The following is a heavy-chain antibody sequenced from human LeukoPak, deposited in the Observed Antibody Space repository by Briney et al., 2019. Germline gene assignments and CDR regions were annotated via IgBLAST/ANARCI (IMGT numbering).Heavy chain of an antibody. J-gene: IGHJ4*02. V-gene: IGHV1-2*02. D-gene: IGHD6-13*01. CDR1: GYTFTGYY. CDR2: INPNSGGT. CDR3: ARDSGIAAAGTVDY. Sequence: ASVKVSCKASGYTFTGYYMHWVRQAPGQGLEWMGWINPNSGGTNYAQKFQGRVTMTRDTSISTAYMELSRLRSDDTAVYYCARDSGIAAAGTVDYWGQGTLVTVSS.